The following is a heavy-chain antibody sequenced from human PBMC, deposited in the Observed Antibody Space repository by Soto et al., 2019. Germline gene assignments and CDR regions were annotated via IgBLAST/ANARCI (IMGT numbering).Heavy chain of an antibody. V-gene: IGHV3-30-3*01. CDR1: GFTFSSYA. CDR3: ASVVTTGGPDDY. J-gene: IGHJ4*02. CDR2: ISYDGSNK. D-gene: IGHD4-17*01. Sequence: QVQLVESGGGVVQPGRSLRLSCAASGFTFSSYAMHWVRQAPGKGLEWVAVISYDGSNKYYADSVKGRFTISRDNSENTLYLHMNSLRAEDTAVYYCASVVTTGGPDDYWGQGTLVTVSS.